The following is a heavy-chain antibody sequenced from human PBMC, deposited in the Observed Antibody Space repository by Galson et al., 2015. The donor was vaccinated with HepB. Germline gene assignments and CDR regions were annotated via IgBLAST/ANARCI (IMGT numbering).Heavy chain of an antibody. CDR1: GFTFSSYS. CDR2: ISSSSSYI. CDR3: ARDQEVKLWFGSIGY. D-gene: IGHD3-10*01. V-gene: IGHV3-21*01. Sequence: SLRLSCAASGFTFSSYSMNWVRQAPGKGLEWVSSISSSSSYIYYADSVKGRFTISRDNAKNSLYLQMNSLRAEDTAVYYCARDQEVKLWFGSIGYWGQGTLVTVSS. J-gene: IGHJ4*02.